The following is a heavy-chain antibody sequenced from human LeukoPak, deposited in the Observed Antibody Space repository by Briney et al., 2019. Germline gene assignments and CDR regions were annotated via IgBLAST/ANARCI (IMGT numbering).Heavy chain of an antibody. CDR1: GFTFSSYW. V-gene: IGHV3-7*01. CDR2: IKQDGSEK. D-gene: IGHD6-19*01. Sequence: PGGSLRLSCAASGFTFSSYWMSWVRQAPGKGLEWVANIKQDGSEKYYVDSVKGRFTISRDNAKNSLYLQMNSLRAEDTAVYYCARDRDLSGWYRDDAFDIWGQGTMVTVSS. J-gene: IGHJ3*02. CDR3: ARDRDLSGWYRDDAFDI.